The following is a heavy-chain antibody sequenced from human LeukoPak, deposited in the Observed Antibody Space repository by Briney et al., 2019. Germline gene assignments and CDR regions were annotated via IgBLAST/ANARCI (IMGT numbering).Heavy chain of an antibody. CDR1: GFTFSSYW. J-gene: IGHJ4*02. CDR2: ISYDGGEI. Sequence: GGSLRLSCEVSGFTFSSYWMSWVRQAPGKGPEWVAIISYDGGEIYYVDSVEGRFTLSRDNAKSSVYLQMNSLRAEDAAVYYCARDKPRGSYDGSIFDSWGQGTLVTVSS. V-gene: IGHV3-7*01. CDR3: ARDKPRGSYDGSIFDS. D-gene: IGHD3-16*01.